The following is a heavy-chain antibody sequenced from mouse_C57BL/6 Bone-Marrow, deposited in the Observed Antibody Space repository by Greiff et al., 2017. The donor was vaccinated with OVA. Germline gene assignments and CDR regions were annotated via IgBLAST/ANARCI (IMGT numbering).Heavy chain of an antibody. V-gene: IGHV1-81*01. CDR1: GYTFTSYG. Sequence: LVESGAELARPGASVKLSCKASGYTFTSYGISWVKQRTGQGLEWIGEIYPRSGNTYYNEKFKGKATLTADKSSSTAYMELRSLTSEDSAVYFCAFITTVVASYYYAMDYWGQGTSVTVSS. D-gene: IGHD1-1*01. CDR3: AFITTVVASYYYAMDY. CDR2: IYPRSGNT. J-gene: IGHJ4*01.